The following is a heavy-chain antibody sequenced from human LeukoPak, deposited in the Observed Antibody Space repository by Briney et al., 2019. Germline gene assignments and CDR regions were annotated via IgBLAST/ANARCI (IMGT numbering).Heavy chain of an antibody. CDR2: IYTSGST. D-gene: IGHD6-13*01. V-gene: IGHV4-61*02. CDR1: GGSISSGSYY. J-gene: IGHJ4*02. Sequence: SQTLSLTCTVSGGSISSGSYYWSWIRQPAGKGLEWIGRIYTSGSTNYNPSLKSRVTISVDTSKNQCSLKLSSVTAADTAVYYCARVPRSIAAVTPWGQGTLVTVSS. CDR3: ARVPRSIAAVTP.